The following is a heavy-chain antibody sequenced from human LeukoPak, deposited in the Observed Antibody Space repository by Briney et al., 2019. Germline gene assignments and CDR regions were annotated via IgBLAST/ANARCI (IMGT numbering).Heavy chain of an antibody. Sequence: PGGSLRLSCAASGFTFNSYAMRWVRQAPGKGLEWVSAISGSGVTTYYADSVKGRFTISRDNSENTLYLQMNSLRAEDTAVYYCAKCASLGSFDYWGQGTLVTVSS. CDR2: ISGSGVTT. D-gene: IGHD2-15*01. V-gene: IGHV3-23*01. J-gene: IGHJ4*02. CDR3: AKCASLGSFDY. CDR1: GFTFNSYA.